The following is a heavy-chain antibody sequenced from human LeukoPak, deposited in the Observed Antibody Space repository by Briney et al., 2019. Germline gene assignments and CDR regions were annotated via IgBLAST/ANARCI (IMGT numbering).Heavy chain of an antibody. J-gene: IGHJ5*02. CDR1: GFTFSSHW. D-gene: IGHD5/OR15-5a*01. CDR3: TRRVSATRWFDP. CDR2: ISGDGTAT. Sequence: PGRSLRLSCAASGFTFSSHWMHWVRQAPGKGLVWVSRISGDGTATIYADSVKGRFTISRDNADNTLYLQMTSLRVEDTAVYYCTRRVSATRWFDPWGQGTLVTVSS. V-gene: IGHV3-74*01.